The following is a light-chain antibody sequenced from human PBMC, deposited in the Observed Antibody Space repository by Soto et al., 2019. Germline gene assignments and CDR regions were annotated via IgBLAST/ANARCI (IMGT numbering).Light chain of an antibody. Sequence: IVMTRSPATMSVSPGERATLSCRASQSMGSNVAWYQQKPGQAPRLLIYGASTRATGIPARFSGSGSGTEFTLTISSLQSEDFAVYFCQQYNNGTPWTFGQGTKVDIK. CDR3: QQYNNGTPWT. V-gene: IGKV3-15*01. CDR2: GAS. J-gene: IGKJ1*01. CDR1: QSMGSN.